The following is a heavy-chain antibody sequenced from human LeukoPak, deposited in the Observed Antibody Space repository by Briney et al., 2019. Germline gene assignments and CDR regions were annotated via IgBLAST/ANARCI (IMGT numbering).Heavy chain of an antibody. CDR1: GFSLSNYI. Sequence: GGSLRLSCVASGFSLSNYIMSWVRQAPGKGLEWVSSISSSSSYIYYADSVKGRFTISRDNAKNSLYLQMNSLRAEDTALYYCAIYGFGELTHDYWGQGTLVTVSS. V-gene: IGHV3-21*04. J-gene: IGHJ4*02. CDR3: AIYGFGELTHDY. D-gene: IGHD3-10*01. CDR2: ISSSSSYI.